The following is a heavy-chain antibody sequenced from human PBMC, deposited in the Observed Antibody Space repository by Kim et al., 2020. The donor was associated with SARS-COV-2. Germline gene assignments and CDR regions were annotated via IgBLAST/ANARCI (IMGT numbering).Heavy chain of an antibody. CDR2: ISYDGSNK. D-gene: IGHD2-2*01. CDR1: GFTFSSYA. CDR3: ARDDYCSSTRCYRYFQH. V-gene: IGHV3-30-3*01. Sequence: GGSLRLSCAASGFTFSSYAMHWVRQAPGKGLEWVAVISYDGSNKYYADSVKGRFTISRDNSKNTLYLQMNSLRAEDTAVYYCARDDYCSSTRCYRYFQH. J-gene: IGHJ1*01.